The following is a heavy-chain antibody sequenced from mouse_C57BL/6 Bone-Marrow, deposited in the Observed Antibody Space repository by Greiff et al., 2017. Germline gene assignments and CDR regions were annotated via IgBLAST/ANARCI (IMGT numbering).Heavy chain of an antibody. CDR1: GYTFTSYW. Sequence: QVQLQQPGAELVMPGASVKLSCKASGYTFTSYWMHWVKQRPGQGLEWIGEIDPSDSYTNYNQKFKGKSTLTVDKSSSTAYIQLSSLTSEDSAVYYCARNWAMDYWGQGTSVTVSS. CDR2: IDPSDSYT. J-gene: IGHJ4*01. CDR3: ARNWAMDY. D-gene: IGHD4-1*01. V-gene: IGHV1-69*01.